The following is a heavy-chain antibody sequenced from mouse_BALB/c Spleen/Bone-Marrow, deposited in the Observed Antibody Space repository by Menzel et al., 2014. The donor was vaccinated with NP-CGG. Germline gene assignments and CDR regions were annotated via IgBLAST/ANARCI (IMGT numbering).Heavy chain of an antibody. V-gene: IGHV5-6-3*01. CDR3: ARDNYGSRFDY. CDR1: GFTFSSSG. CDR2: INSHDGNT. Sequence: EVKLMESGGGLVQPGGSLKLSCAASGFTFSSSGMYWVRQTPDKRPKLVATINSHDGNTYYPDSVKGRFTISRDNAKNTLYLRMSSLKSEDSAMYYCARDNYGSRFDYWGQGTTLTVSS. J-gene: IGHJ2*01. D-gene: IGHD1-1*01.